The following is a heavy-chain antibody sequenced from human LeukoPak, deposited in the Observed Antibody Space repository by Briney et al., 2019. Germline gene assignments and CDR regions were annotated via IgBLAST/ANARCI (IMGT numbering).Heavy chain of an antibody. CDR2: ISSSSSYI. V-gene: IGHV3-21*01. J-gene: IGHJ4*02. Sequence: MNWVRXAPGKGLEWVSSISSSSSYIYYADSVKGRFTISRDNAKNSLYLQMNSLRAEDTAVYYCVGGQQLGFDYWGQGTLVTVSS. D-gene: IGHD6-13*01. CDR3: VGGQQLGFDY.